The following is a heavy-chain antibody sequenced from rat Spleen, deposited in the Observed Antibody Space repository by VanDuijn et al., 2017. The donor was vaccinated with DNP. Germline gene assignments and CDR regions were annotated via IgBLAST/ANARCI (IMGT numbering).Heavy chain of an antibody. V-gene: IGHV5S10*01. Sequence: EVQLVESGGGGVQPGRSLKLSCAASGFTFINYDMAWVRQAPKKGLEWVATITYAGSSYYRDSVKGRFTISRDNAQSTLYLQMDSLRSEDTATYYCTTTRVSSYFDYWGQGVMVSVSS. D-gene: IGHD1-4*01. J-gene: IGHJ2*01. CDR3: TTTRVSSYFDY. CDR1: GFTFINYD. CDR2: ITYAGSS.